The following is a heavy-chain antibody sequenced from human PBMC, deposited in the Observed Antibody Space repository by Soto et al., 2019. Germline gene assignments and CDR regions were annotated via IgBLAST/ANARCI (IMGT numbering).Heavy chain of an antibody. CDR2: TYYSGST. CDR3: ARGRGAAGPEPNWFDP. V-gene: IGHV4-59*06. Sequence: NPSETLSLTCAVSGGSFSTYYWTWIRQPPGKGLEWIGYTYYSGSTYYNPSLKSRVTISVDTSKNQFSLKLSSVTAADTAVYYCARGRGAAGPEPNWFDPWGQGTLVTVSS. J-gene: IGHJ5*02. D-gene: IGHD6-13*01. CDR1: GGSFSTYY.